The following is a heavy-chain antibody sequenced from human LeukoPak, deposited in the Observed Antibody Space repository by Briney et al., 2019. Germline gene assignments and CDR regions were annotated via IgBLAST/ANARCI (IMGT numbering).Heavy chain of an antibody. CDR2: ICHSGST. CDR3: AESGGSS. Sequence: SETLSLTCAVSGYSISSGYYWGWIRQPPGKGLEWIGSICHSGSTYYNPSLKSRVTISVDTSKNQFSLKLSSVTAADTAVYYSAESGGSSWGQGTLVTVSS. CDR1: GYSISSGYY. J-gene: IGHJ5*02. V-gene: IGHV4-38-2*01. D-gene: IGHD2-15*01.